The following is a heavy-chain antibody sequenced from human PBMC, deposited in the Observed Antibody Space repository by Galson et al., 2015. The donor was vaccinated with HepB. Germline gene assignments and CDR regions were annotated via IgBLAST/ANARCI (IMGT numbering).Heavy chain of an antibody. D-gene: IGHD6-6*01. CDR3: ARDRSSSSL. V-gene: IGHV1-18*01. J-gene: IGHJ4*02. CDR2: ISAYNGRT. Sequence: SVKVSCKASGYTFTDYGVSWVRQAPGQGLEWMGWISAYNGRTNYAQNFQDRVTMATDTSTNTAYMELTSQRSDDTAVYYCARDRSSSSLWGQGTLVTVSS. CDR1: GYTFTDYG.